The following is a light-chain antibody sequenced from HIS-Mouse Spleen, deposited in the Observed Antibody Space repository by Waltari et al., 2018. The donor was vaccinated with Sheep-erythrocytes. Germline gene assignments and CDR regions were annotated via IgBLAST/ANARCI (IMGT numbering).Light chain of an antibody. CDR2: QDS. Sequence: SYELTQPPSVSVSPGQTASLTCAGDKLGVKYACWYHQKPGQSPVLVIYQDSKRPSGIPERFSGSNSGNTATLTISGTQAMDEADYYCQAWDSSTVVFGGGTKLTVL. V-gene: IGLV3-1*01. CDR3: QAWDSSTVV. CDR1: KLGVKY. J-gene: IGLJ2*01.